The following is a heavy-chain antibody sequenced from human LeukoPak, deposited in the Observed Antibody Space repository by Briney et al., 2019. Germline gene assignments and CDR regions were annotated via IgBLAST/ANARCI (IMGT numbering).Heavy chain of an antibody. J-gene: IGHJ4*02. CDR3: ALGYYYDSSGYYGXXDY. V-gene: IGHV2-70*03. CDR2: IDWDDDK. D-gene: IGHD3-22*01. CDR1: GFSLSTSGMR. Sequence: ESGPTLVNPTQTLTLTCTFSGFSLSTSGMRVSWIRQPPGKALEWLARIDWDDDKFYSTSLKTRLTISKDTSRNQVVLTMTNMDXXXXXXXXCALGYYYDSSGYYGXXDYWGQGTLVTVSS.